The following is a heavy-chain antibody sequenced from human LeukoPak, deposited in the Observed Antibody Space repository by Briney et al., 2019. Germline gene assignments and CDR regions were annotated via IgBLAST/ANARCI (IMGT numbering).Heavy chain of an antibody. D-gene: IGHD2-2*02. Sequence: GGSLRLSCAASGFTFSNVWMSWVRQAPGKGLEWVSVIYSGGSTYYADSVKGRFTISRDNSKNTLYLQMNSLRAEDTAVYYCARDSRTLGYCSSTSCYKGDYYYYGMDVWGQGTTVTVSS. CDR1: GFTFSNVW. CDR3: ARDSRTLGYCSSTSCYKGDYYYYGMDV. CDR2: IYSGGST. J-gene: IGHJ6*02. V-gene: IGHV3-53*01.